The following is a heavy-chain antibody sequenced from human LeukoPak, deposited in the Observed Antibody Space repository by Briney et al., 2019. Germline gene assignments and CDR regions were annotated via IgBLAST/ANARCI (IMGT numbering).Heavy chain of an antibody. D-gene: IGHD6-13*01. V-gene: IGHV1-2*02. CDR1: GYTFTDYY. CDR3: ARVPGPYTTSRFDY. J-gene: IGHJ4*02. Sequence: ASVKVSCKTSGYTFTDYYLHWVRQAPGQGLEWMGRIDPNSGGTDYAQKFQVRVTVTRDTSISTVYMELSGLRSDDTAVYYCARVPGPYTTSRFDYWGQGTLVTVSS. CDR2: IDPNSGGT.